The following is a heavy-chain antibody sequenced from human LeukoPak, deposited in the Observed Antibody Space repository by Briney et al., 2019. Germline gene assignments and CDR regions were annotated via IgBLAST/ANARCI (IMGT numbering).Heavy chain of an antibody. D-gene: IGHD3-22*01. CDR2: ISGGGGTT. Sequence: GGSLRLSCAASGFTFSSYVMSWVRQAPGKGLEWVSLISGGGGTTYYADSVKGRFTISRDNSKDTLYLQMNSLRDEDTAVYYCAKDYYDSSGYYDGDAFDIWGQGTMVTVSS. CDR1: GFTFSSYV. V-gene: IGHV3-23*01. J-gene: IGHJ3*02. CDR3: AKDYYDSSGYYDGDAFDI.